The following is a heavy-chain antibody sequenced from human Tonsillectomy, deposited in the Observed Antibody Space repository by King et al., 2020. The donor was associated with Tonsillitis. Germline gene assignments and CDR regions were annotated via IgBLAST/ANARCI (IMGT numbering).Heavy chain of an antibody. V-gene: IGHV3-9*01. J-gene: IGHJ3*01. Sequence: VQLVESGGGLVQPGRSLRLSCAASGFIFDDYAMHWVRQAPGKGLEWVSGISWNSGSIYYADSVKGRFTISRDNAKNSLYLQMNSLRTEDTALYYCAKVIMRGYIFGSGVGVRGVAFDVWSQGTMVTASS. CDR1: GFIFDDYA. CDR3: AKVIMRGYIFGSGVGVRGVAFDV. CDR2: ISWNSGSI. D-gene: IGHD3-10*01.